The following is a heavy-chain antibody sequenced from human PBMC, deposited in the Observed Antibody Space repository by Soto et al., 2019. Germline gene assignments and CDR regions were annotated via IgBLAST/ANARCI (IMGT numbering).Heavy chain of an antibody. V-gene: IGHV1-18*01. CDR3: ARAVLDSSSRREGWFDP. Sequence: QVQLVQSGAEVKKPGASVKVSCKASGYTFTSYGISWVRQAPGQGLEWMGWISAYNGNTNYAQKLQGRVTMTTDTSTRTAYVEQRSLRSDATAVYYCARAVLDSSSRREGWFDPWGQGTLFTVAS. J-gene: IGHJ5*02. D-gene: IGHD6-13*01. CDR1: GYTFTSYG. CDR2: ISAYNGNT.